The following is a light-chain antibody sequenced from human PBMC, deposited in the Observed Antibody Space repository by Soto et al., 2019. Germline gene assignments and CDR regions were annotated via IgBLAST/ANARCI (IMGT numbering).Light chain of an antibody. CDR2: STN. J-gene: IGLJ3*02. CDR1: SGSVSTNNY. Sequence: QAVVTQEPSFSVSPGGTVTLTCGLGSGSVSTNNYPSWYQQTPGQAPRTLIYSTNTRSSGVPDRFSASILGNKAALTITGAQADDESDYYCVLYMGSGFWVFGGGTQLTVL. V-gene: IGLV8-61*01. CDR3: VLYMGSGFWV.